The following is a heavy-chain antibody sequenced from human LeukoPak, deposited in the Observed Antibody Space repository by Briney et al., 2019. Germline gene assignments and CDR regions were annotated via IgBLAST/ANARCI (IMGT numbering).Heavy chain of an antibody. V-gene: IGHV1-2*02. J-gene: IGHJ6*03. CDR2: INPNSGGT. CDR3: ARVRSEEMATIYPYYYMDV. D-gene: IGHD5-24*01. CDR1: GYTFTGYY. Sequence: ASVKVSCKASGYTFTGYYMHWVRQAPGQGLEWMGWINPNSGGTNYAQKFQGRVTMTRDTSISTAYMELSRLRSDDTAVYYCARVRSEEMATIYPYYYMDVWGKGTTVTVSS.